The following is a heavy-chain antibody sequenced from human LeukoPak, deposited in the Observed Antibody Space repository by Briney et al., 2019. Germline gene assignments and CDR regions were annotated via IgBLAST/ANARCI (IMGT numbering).Heavy chain of an antibody. Sequence: SVKVSCKASGGTFSSYAISWVRQAPGQGLEWMGRIIPILGIANYAQKFQGRVTITADKSTSTAYMELSSLRSEDTAVYYCARQTYSYGPWYFDYWGQGTLVTVSS. V-gene: IGHV1-69*04. CDR3: ARQTYSYGPWYFDY. D-gene: IGHD5-18*01. J-gene: IGHJ4*02. CDR2: IIPILGIA. CDR1: GGTFSSYA.